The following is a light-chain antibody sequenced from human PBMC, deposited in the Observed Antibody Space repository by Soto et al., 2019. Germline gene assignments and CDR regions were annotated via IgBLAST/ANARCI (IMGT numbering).Light chain of an antibody. V-gene: IGLV2-14*01. CDR1: SSDVGAYNY. CDR2: EVT. CDR3: SSYTSSSTYV. Sequence: QSVLTQPASVSGSLGQSITISCTGTSSDVGAYNYVSWYQQHPGKAPKLMIYEVTNRPSGVSNRFSGSKSGNTASLTISGLQAEDEADYYCSSYTSSSTYVFGTGTKVTVL. J-gene: IGLJ1*01.